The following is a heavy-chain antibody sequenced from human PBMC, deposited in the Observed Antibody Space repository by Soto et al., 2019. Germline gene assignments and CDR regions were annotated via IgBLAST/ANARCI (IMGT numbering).Heavy chain of an antibody. J-gene: IGHJ4*02. Sequence: ESGGGVVQPGRSLRLSCAASGFTFSSYGMHWVRQAPGKGLEWVAVIWYDGSNKYYADSVKGRFTISRDNSKNTLYLQMNSLRAEDTAVYYCAREGGDGYSYDYWGQGTLVTVSS. CDR3: AREGGDGYSYDY. CDR1: GFTFSSYG. D-gene: IGHD5-18*01. CDR2: IWYDGSNK. V-gene: IGHV3-33*01.